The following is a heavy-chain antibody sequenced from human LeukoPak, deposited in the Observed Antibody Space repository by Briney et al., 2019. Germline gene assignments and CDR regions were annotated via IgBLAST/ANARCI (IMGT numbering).Heavy chain of an antibody. J-gene: IGHJ6*02. V-gene: IGHV1-2*02. CDR2: INPNSGGT. Sequence: GASVKVSCKASGYTFTGYYMHWVRQAPGQGLEWMGWINPNSGGTNYAQKFQGRVTMTRDTSISTAYMELSRLRSDDTAVYYCARVGPHAYYYGMDVWGQGTTVTVSS. CDR1: GYTFTGYY. D-gene: IGHD3-10*01. CDR3: ARVGPHAYYYGMDV.